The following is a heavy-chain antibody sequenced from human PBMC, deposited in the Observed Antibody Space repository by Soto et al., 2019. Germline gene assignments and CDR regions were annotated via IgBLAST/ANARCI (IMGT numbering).Heavy chain of an antibody. CDR2: MNPNSGNT. CDR3: ATDGTPPASVAGTHYFDY. D-gene: IGHD6-19*01. Sequence: QVQLVQSGAEVKKPGASVKVSCKASGYTFTSYDINWVRQATGQGLEWMGWMNPNSGNTGYAQKFQGRVTMTRNTSISTAYMELSSLRSEDTAVYYCATDGTPPASVAGTHYFDYWGQGTLVTVSS. CDR1: GYTFTSYD. J-gene: IGHJ4*02. V-gene: IGHV1-8*01.